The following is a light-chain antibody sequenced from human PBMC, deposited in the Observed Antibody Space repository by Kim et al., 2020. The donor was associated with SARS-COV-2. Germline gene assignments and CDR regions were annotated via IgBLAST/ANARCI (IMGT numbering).Light chain of an antibody. Sequence: EIVMTQSPATLSVSPGERATLSCRASQSVSSNLGWYQQKPGQAPRLLIYGASTRATGIPARFSGSGSGTEFTLTISSLQSEDFAVYYWQQYNNWPLTFGGGTKVDIK. CDR3: QQYNNWPLT. J-gene: IGKJ4*02. CDR1: QSVSSN. CDR2: GAS. V-gene: IGKV3-15*01.